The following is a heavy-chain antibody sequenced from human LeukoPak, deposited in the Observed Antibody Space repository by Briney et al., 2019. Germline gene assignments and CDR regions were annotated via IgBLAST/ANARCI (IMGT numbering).Heavy chain of an antibody. J-gene: IGHJ4*02. V-gene: IGHV1-2*06. CDR3: VTLYYYDSSGYPFDY. D-gene: IGHD3-22*01. CDR2: INPNSGGT. CDR1: GYTFTGYY. Sequence: ASVKDSFKSSGYTFTGYYMHWVRQAPGRGLEWMGRINPNSGGTNYAKKFQSRVTITTETSISTDYIELSRLRSADTAVYYCVTLYYYDSSGYPFDYWGQGTLVTVSS.